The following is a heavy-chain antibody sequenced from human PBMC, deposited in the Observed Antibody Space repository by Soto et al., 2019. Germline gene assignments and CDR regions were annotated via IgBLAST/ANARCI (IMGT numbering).Heavy chain of an antibody. CDR1: GYTFTRYG. D-gene: IGHD6-25*01. CDR2: ISAYNGNT. V-gene: IGHV1-18*04. CDR3: ARDGSSDRYGASDI. Sequence: ASVKVSFKASGYTFTRYGNSLVRPPPGQGLEWMGWISAYNGNTNYAQNLQGRVSITTDTSTSTAYLEVSSLRSDDTAVYYCARDGSSDRYGASDIWGQGTMVTVSS. J-gene: IGHJ3*02.